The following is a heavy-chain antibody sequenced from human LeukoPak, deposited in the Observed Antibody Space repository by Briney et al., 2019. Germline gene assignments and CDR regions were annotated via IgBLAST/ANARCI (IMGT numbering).Heavy chain of an antibody. V-gene: IGHV4-34*01. CDR1: GGSSSGYY. CDR3: ARGMTTVTTRDPSRMDV. CDR2: VNHSGTT. J-gene: IGHJ6*02. Sequence: TSETLSLTCAVYGGSSSGYYWNWIRQPPGKGLEWIGEVNHSGTTNYNPSLKSRVTISVDTSKNQFSLKLSSVTAADTAVYYRARGMTTVTTRDPSRMDVWGQGTTVTVSS. D-gene: IGHD4-17*01.